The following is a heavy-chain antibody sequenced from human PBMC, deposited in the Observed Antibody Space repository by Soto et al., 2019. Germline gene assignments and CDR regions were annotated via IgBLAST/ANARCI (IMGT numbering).Heavy chain of an antibody. CDR2: IYWDDDK. Sequence: QITLKESGPTLVKPTQTLTLTCTFSGFSLSTSGVGVGWIRQPPGKALEWLALIYWDDDKRYSPSLKSRLTIPKDTSKHQAVLTLTNMDPVDSATYYCAHGTTYFDVLTGFDFWGQGTLVTVSS. J-gene: IGHJ4*02. V-gene: IGHV2-5*02. CDR1: GFSLSTSGVG. CDR3: AHGTTYFDVLTGFDF. D-gene: IGHD3-9*01.